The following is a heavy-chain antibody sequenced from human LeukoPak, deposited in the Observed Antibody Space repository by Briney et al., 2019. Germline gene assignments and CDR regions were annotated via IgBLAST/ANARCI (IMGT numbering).Heavy chain of an antibody. CDR1: GGSISSYY. Sequence: PSETLSLTCTVSGGSISSYYWSWIRQPPGKGLEWIGYIYYSGSTNYNPSLKSRVTISVDTSKNQFSLKLSSVTAADTAVYYCARGRVVRGVNVNWFDPWGQGTLVTVSS. CDR2: IYYSGST. V-gene: IGHV4-59*12. CDR3: ARGRVVRGVNVNWFDP. J-gene: IGHJ5*02. D-gene: IGHD3-10*01.